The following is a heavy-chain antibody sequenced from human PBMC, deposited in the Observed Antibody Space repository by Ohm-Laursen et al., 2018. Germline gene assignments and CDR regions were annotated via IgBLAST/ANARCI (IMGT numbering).Heavy chain of an antibody. D-gene: IGHD4-11*01. CDR3: ASRRIVTMDRGAFNV. V-gene: IGHV3-23*01. CDR1: GFTFDDYA. J-gene: IGHJ3*01. CDR2: IGGDDRT. Sequence: SLRLSCSASGFTFDDYAVTWVRQAPGKGLEWVSAIGGDDRTHYADSVKGRFTISKDKSKNMLYLQMNSLRAEDTAVYHCASRRIVTMDRGAFNVWGQGTMVTVSS.